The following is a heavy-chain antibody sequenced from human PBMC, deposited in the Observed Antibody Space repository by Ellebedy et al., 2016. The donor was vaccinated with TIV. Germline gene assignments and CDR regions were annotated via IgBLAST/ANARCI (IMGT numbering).Heavy chain of an antibody. J-gene: IGHJ4*02. CDR3: ARDQSHWWH. Sequence: AASVKVSCKASGYTFTSYGISWVRQAPGQGLEWMGRIIPILGIANYAQKFQGRVTITADKSTSTAYMELSSLRSEDTAVYYCARDQSHWWHWGQGTLVTVSS. CDR2: IIPILGIA. D-gene: IGHD2-8*02. V-gene: IGHV1-69*04. CDR1: GYTFTSYG.